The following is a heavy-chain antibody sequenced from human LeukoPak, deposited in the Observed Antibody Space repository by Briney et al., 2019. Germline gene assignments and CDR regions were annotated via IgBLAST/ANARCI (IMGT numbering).Heavy chain of an antibody. V-gene: IGHV3-30*02. CDR1: GFTFSSYT. CDR3: AKDRTSSWAIDY. D-gene: IGHD2-2*01. Sequence: GGSLRLSCAASGFTFSSYTMHWARQAPGKGLEWVAVLWSDGRTEKYADSVKGRFTVSRDSSENTLYLQMNSLRPEDTAVYYCAKDRTSSWAIDYWGQGTLVIVSS. CDR2: LWSDGRTE. J-gene: IGHJ4*02.